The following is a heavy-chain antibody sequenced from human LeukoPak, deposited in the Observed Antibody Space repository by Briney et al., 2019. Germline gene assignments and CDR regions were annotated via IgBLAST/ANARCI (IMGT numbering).Heavy chain of an antibody. CDR1: GFTLCSYW. V-gene: IGHV3-7*01. CDR2: IKKEGSEK. D-gene: IGHD4-11*01. J-gene: IGHJ4*01. Sequence: GGSLRLSCAPSGFTLCSYWMSWVCQAPRKGLGWVANIKKEGSEKKYVDSVKGRFTISRDNTKNSLYMQMNSLRDEETAVYYCAREATTVNGGYYFDDWGQGTLVTVS. CDR3: AREATTVNGGYYFDD.